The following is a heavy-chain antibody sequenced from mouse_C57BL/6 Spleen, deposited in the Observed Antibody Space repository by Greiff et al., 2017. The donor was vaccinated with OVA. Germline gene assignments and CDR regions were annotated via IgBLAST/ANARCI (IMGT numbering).Heavy chain of an antibody. CDR3: ARRGDYDEAMDY. V-gene: IGHV5-9*01. CDR1: GFTFSSYT. CDR2: ISGGGGNT. J-gene: IGHJ4*01. D-gene: IGHD2-4*01. Sequence: DVKLVESGGGLVKPGGSLKLSCAASGFTFSSYTMSWVRQTPGQRLEWVATISGGGGNTYYSDRVKGRFTFSRDNAKNTLYLQMSSLRSEDTALYYCARRGDYDEAMDYWGQGTSVTVSS.